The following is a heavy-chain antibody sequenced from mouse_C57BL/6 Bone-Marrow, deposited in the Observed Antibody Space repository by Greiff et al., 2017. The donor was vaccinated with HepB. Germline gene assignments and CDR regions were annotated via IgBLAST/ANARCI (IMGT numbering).Heavy chain of an antibody. J-gene: IGHJ2*01. V-gene: IGHV1-81*01. CDR1: GYTFTSYG. Sequence: LEESGAELARPGASVKLSCKASGYTFTSYGISWVKQRTGQGLEWIGEIYPRSGNTYYNEKFKGKATLTADKSSSTAYMELRSLTSEDSAVYVCASELGPGYWGQGTTLTVSS. CDR2: IYPRSGNT. CDR3: ASELGPGY. D-gene: IGHD4-1*01.